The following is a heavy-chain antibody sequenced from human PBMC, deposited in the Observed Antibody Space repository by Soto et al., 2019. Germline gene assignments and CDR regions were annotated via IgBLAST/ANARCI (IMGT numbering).Heavy chain of an antibody. Sequence: SETLSLTCAVYGGSFSGYYWSWIRQPPGEGLEWIGEINHSGSTNYNPSLKSRVTISVDTSKNQFSLKLSSVTAADTAVYYCASGPVLLWFGEIRWWGQGTLVTVS. J-gene: IGHJ4*02. CDR2: INHSGST. CDR3: ASGPVLLWFGEIRW. CDR1: GGSFSGYY. V-gene: IGHV4-34*01. D-gene: IGHD3-10*01.